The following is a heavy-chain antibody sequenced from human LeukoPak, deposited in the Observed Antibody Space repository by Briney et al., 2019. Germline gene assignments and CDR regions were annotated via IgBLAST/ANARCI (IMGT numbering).Heavy chain of an antibody. CDR1: GGSISSGSYY. V-gene: IGHV4-61*02. J-gene: IGHJ6*02. D-gene: IGHD3-22*01. Sequence: SQTLSLTCTVSGGSISSGSYYRSWIRQPAGKGLESIGRIYTSGSTNYNPSLKSRVTISVDTSKNQFSLKLSSVTAADTAVYYCARDLLPQGGLGGMDGWGQGTTVTVPS. CDR2: IYTSGST. CDR3: ARDLLPQGGLGGMDG.